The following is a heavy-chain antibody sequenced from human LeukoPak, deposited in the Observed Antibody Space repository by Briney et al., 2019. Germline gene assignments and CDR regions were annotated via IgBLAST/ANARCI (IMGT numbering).Heavy chain of an antibody. CDR2: ISDRRGFT. V-gene: IGHV3-23*01. Sequence: GGSLRLSCAAPGFTFNTYAMNWVRQAPGKGLEWVSSISDRRGFTYYAGSVKGRFTISRDNSKNTVYLQMNSLRAEDTAIYYCAKAYGPTYYYYYMDVWSTGTTVTVSS. CDR1: GFTFNTYA. D-gene: IGHD2-21*01. CDR3: AKAYGPTYYYYYMDV. J-gene: IGHJ6*03.